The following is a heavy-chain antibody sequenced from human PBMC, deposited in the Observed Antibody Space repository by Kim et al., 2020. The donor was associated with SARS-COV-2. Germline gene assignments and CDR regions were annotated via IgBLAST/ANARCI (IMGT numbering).Heavy chain of an antibody. CDR3: ARLDYYGSSGYYCRWYFDL. V-gene: IGHV4-4*06. D-gene: IGHD3-22*01. Sequence: SRVTMSVDTSKNQFSLKLSSVTAADTAVYYCARLDYYGSSGYYCRWYFDLWGRGTLVTVSS. J-gene: IGHJ2*01.